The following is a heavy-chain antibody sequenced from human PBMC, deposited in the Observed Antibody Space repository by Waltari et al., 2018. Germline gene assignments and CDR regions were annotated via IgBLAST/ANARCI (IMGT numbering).Heavy chain of an antibody. CDR3: ARATSSSGWFEDY. D-gene: IGHD6-19*01. V-gene: IGHV4-59*01. Sequence: QVQLQESGPGLVKPSETLSLTCSVSGGSISGYFWTWIPQPPGKGLEWIGYISYSGYTTDGPSLKSRVTISVDTSRNEVSLNLSSVTPEDAATYYCARATSSSGWFEDYWGQGILVTVSS. CDR2: ISYSGYT. CDR1: GGSISGYF. J-gene: IGHJ4*02.